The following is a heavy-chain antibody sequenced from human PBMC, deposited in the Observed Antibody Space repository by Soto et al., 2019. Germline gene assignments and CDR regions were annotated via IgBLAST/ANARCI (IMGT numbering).Heavy chain of an antibody. CDR3: ARFRYFICCSCDPPDLFAI. CDR1: GYTFSTHG. D-gene: IGHD2-2*01. J-gene: IGHJ3*02. CDR2: ITPYNGNT. V-gene: IGHV1-18*01. Sequence: GASVKVSCKSSGYTFSTHGLSWVRQAPGQGLEWMGWITPYNGNTNYAQKIQGRVTMTTDTSTNTGYLEVRSLRSDDTAVYYCARFRYFICCSCDPPDLFAIWTRGTMVTGSS.